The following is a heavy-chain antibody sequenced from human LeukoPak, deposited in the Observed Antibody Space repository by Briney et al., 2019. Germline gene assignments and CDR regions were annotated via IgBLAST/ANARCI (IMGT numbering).Heavy chain of an antibody. CDR2: ISGSGGST. V-gene: IGHV3-23*01. CDR3: AKGRCYDSSGRDFDY. Sequence: GGSLRLSCAASGFTFSTYWMHWVRHAPGKGLEWVSAISGSGGSTYYADSVKGRFTISRDNSKNTLYLQMNSLRAEDTAVYYCAKGRCYDSSGRDFDYWGQGTLVTVSS. J-gene: IGHJ4*02. CDR1: GFTFSTYW. D-gene: IGHD3-22*01.